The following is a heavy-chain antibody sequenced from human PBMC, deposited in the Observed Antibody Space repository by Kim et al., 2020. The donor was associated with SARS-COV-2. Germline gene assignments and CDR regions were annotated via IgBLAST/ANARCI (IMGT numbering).Heavy chain of an antibody. Sequence: VGSLRLSCAASGFIFSSYWMYWVRQAPGKGLVWVSRINSDGRTTTYADSVKGRFTISRDNAKNTLYLQMNRLRAEDTAVDYCARTIRAYAYADYWGQGTLVPVSS. D-gene: IGHD5-12*01. CDR2: INSDGRTT. J-gene: IGHJ4*02. CDR3: ARTIRAYAYADY. CDR1: GFIFSSYW. V-gene: IGHV3-74*01.